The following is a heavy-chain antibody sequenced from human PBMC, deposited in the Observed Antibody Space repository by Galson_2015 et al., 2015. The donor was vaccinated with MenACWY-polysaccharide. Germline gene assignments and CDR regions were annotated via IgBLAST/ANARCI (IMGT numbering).Heavy chain of an antibody. Sequence: TLSLTCAVSGASISSGSHYWSWFRQYPGKSLEWIAYIYYNGRGNYNPSLRSRVTISVDMSKNQFSLNLNSVTAADTAVYFCAGIPATETSSGWFDPWGQGTLVTVSS. J-gene: IGHJ5*02. CDR2: IYYNGRG. V-gene: IGHV4-31*11. D-gene: IGHD4-17*01. CDR3: AGIPATETSSGWFDP. CDR1: GASISSGSHY.